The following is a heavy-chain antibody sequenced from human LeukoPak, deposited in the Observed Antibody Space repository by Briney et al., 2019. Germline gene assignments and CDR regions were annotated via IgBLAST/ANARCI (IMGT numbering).Heavy chain of an antibody. J-gene: IGHJ5*02. CDR1: GGSISSYY. CDR2: IYYSGST. V-gene: IGHV4-59*08. D-gene: IGHD3-10*01. Sequence: SETLSLTCTVSGGSISSYYWSWIRQPPGKGLEWIGYIYYSGSTNYNPSLKSRVTISVDTSKNQFSLKLSSVTAADTAVYYCASGHHYGSGSYFGWFDPWGQGTLVTVSS. CDR3: ASGHHYGSGSYFGWFDP.